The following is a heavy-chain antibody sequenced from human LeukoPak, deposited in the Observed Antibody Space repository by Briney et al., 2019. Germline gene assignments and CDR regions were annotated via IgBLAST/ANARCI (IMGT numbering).Heavy chain of an antibody. Sequence: SETLSLTCTVSGGSINSYYWSWIRQPPGKGLEWIGYIYYSGSTYYNPSLKSRVTISVDTSKNQFSLKLSSVTAADTAVYYCARDRGFGAYYYYYMDVWGKGTTVTVSS. CDR2: IYYSGST. V-gene: IGHV4-59*12. J-gene: IGHJ6*03. D-gene: IGHD3-10*01. CDR1: GGSINSYY. CDR3: ARDRGFGAYYYYYMDV.